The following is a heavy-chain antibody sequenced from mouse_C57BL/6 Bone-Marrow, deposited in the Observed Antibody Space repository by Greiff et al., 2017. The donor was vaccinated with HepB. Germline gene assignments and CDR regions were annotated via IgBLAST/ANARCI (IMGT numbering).Heavy chain of an antibody. J-gene: IGHJ2*01. CDR3: TRKEYDYDDYFDY. Sequence: VVRPGASVTLSCKASGYTFTDYEMHWVKQTPVHGLEWIGAIDPETGGTAYNQKFKGKAILTADKSSSTAYMELRSLTSEDSAVYYCTRKEYDYDDYFDYWGQGTTLTVSS. CDR1: GYTFTDYE. CDR2: IDPETGGT. V-gene: IGHV1-15*01. D-gene: IGHD2-4*01.